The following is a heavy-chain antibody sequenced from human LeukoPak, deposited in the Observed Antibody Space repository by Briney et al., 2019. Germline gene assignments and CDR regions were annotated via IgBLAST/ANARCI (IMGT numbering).Heavy chain of an antibody. Sequence: SETLSLTCSVSGGSISSFYWGWIRQPPGKGLEWIGSIYYSGSTYYNPSLKSRVTISVDTSKNQFSLKLSSVTAADTAVYYCARHVFIPIVVVVAATPRFGWFDPWGQGTLVTVSS. CDR3: ARHVFIPIVVVVAATPRFGWFDP. V-gene: IGHV4-39*01. CDR2: IYYSGST. J-gene: IGHJ5*02. D-gene: IGHD2-15*01. CDR1: GGSISSFY.